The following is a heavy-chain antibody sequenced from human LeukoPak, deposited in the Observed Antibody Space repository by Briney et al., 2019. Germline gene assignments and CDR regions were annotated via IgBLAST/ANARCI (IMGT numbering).Heavy chain of an antibody. CDR1: GGSITSTSYY. J-gene: IGHJ6*03. CDR2: MYYRGTT. D-gene: IGHD1-26*01. V-gene: IGHV4-39*07. CDR3: AKDPYSGSYYYYYMDV. Sequence: SETLTPTCTVSGGSITSTSYYWGWIRQPPGKGLEWIGTMYYRGTTYYNPSLKSRVTISVDTSKNQFSLKLSSVTAADTAVYYCAKDPYSGSYYYYYMDVWGKGTTVTVSS.